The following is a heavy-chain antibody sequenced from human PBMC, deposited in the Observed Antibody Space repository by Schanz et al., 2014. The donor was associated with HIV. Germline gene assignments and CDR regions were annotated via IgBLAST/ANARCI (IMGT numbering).Heavy chain of an antibody. CDR2: MTTNDRI. Sequence: EVQLLESGGGLVQPGGSLRLSCAASGFTFSNYAMTWVRQAPGKGLEWVSVMTTNDRIYYAESVKGRFTISRDTSTNTLYLQMSGLRAEDTAVYYCAKDAYRSGWFYFDSWGQGTPVTVSS. V-gene: IGHV3-23*01. J-gene: IGHJ4*02. CDR1: GFTFSNYA. D-gene: IGHD6-19*01. CDR3: AKDAYRSGWFYFDS.